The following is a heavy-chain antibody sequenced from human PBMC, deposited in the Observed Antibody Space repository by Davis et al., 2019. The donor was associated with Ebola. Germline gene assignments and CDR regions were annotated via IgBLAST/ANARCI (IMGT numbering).Heavy chain of an antibody. CDR2: ISISGDDT. V-gene: IGHV3-23*01. CDR3: AKAPLSTGRVFFDY. D-gene: IGHD1-14*01. J-gene: IGHJ4*02. Sequence: GESLKISCAASGLTFSGYVMNWVRLAPGKGLQWVSGISISGDDTYYADSVKGRFTISRDNSKNTLYLQMNSLRAEDTAVYYCAKAPLSTGRVFFDYWGQGTLVTVSS. CDR1: GLTFSGYV.